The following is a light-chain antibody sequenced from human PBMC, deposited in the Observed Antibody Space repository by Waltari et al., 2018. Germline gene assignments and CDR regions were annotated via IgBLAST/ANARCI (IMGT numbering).Light chain of an antibody. CDR1: NSNIGHKT. CDR3: GTWDSSLSDVV. J-gene: IGLJ2*01. Sequence: QSVLTQPPSVSAAPGQKVTISCSRSNSNIGHKTVSWYPQLPGTAPQPLIYDKDKRPSGIPDRFSGSKSGTSATLGITGLQTGDEADYYCGTWDSSLSDVVFGGGTKLTVL. CDR2: DKD. V-gene: IGLV1-51*01.